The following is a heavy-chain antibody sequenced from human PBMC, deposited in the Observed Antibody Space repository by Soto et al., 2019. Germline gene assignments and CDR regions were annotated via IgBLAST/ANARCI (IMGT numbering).Heavy chain of an antibody. J-gene: IGHJ6*02. Sequence: ASVKVSCKASGYSFTDYHIHWVRQAPGQGLEWLGRINPKSGGTSTAQKFQGWVTMTTDTSISTASMELTRLTSDDTAIYYCARGDSTDCSNGVCSFFYNHDMDVWGQGTTITVSS. V-gene: IGHV1-2*04. CDR3: ARGDSTDCSNGVCSFFYNHDMDV. CDR2: INPKSGGT. CDR1: GYSFTDYH. D-gene: IGHD2-8*01.